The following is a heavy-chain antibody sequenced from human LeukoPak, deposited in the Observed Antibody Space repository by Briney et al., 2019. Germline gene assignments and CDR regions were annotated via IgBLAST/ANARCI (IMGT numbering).Heavy chain of an antibody. J-gene: IGHJ4*02. CDR3: ARAHIVVVPAAMGWVWGDYFDY. CDR2: INHSGST. D-gene: IGHD2-2*01. Sequence: PSETLSPTCAVYGGSFSGYYWSWIRQPPGKGLEWIGEINHSGSTNYNPSLKSRVTISVDTSKNQFSLKLSSVTAADTAVYYCARAHIVVVPAAMGWVWGDYFDYWGQGTLVTVSS. CDR1: GGSFSGYY. V-gene: IGHV4-34*01.